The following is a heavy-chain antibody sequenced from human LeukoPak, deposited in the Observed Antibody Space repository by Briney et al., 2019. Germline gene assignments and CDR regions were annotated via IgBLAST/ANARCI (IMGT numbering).Heavy chain of an antibody. D-gene: IGHD4-17*01. CDR2: VSGNGDRT. J-gene: IGHJ3*02. CDR1: GIIFSSYA. Sequence: GGSLRLSCAASGIIFSSYARTWLRQAPGKGLEWVSSVSGNGDRTQYADSGKGRFTISRDNSKNTLYLQMNSLRAEDTAVYYCAKDPNGDYVGAFDMWGQGTLVTVPP. V-gene: IGHV3-23*01. CDR3: AKDPNGDYVGAFDM.